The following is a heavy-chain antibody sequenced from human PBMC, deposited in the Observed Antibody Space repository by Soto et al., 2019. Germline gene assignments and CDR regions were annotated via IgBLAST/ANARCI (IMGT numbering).Heavy chain of an antibody. CDR2: IDSDGTST. V-gene: IGHV3-74*01. J-gene: IGHJ5*02. CDR3: AKSNWFDP. CDR1: GFSFSDYW. Sequence: GGSLRLSCAASGFSFSDYWMNWVRQAPGKGLVWVSRIDSDGTSTSYADSVKGRFTISRDNAKNTLYLQMNSLRAEDTAVHYCAKSNWFDPWGQGTLVTVSS.